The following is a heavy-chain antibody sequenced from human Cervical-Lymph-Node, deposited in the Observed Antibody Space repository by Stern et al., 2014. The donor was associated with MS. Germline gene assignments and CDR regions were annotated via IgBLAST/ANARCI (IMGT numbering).Heavy chain of an antibody. V-gene: IGHV5-51*01. CDR3: ARQTTAWASDV. J-gene: IGHJ4*02. Sequence: VQLVQSGAELIRPGESLKISCKGSGYTFSIYWIAWVRQTPGKGLEWMGIIYPGDYEPRYSPSFQGHVTMSADKSTSTAYLQWSSLNASDTAMYFCARQTTAWASDVWGQGTLVTVSS. D-gene: IGHD1-14*01. CDR1: GYTFSIYW. CDR2: IYPGDYEP.